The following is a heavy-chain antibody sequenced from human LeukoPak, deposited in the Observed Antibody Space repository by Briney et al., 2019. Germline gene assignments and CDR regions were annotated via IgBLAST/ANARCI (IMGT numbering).Heavy chain of an antibody. Sequence: GGSLRLSCAASGFTFSSYAMSWVRQAPGKGLEWVSAISGSGGSTYYADSVKGRFTISRDNSKNTLYLQMNSLRAEDTAVYYCARKGPGDSSGPRGNWFDPWGQGTLVTVSS. V-gene: IGHV3-23*01. CDR3: ARKGPGDSSGPRGNWFDP. CDR1: GFTFSSYA. D-gene: IGHD3-22*01. CDR2: ISGSGGST. J-gene: IGHJ5*02.